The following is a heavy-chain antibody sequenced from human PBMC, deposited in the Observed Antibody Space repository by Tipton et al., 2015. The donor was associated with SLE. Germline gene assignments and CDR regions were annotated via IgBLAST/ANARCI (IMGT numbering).Heavy chain of an antibody. CDR3: AKDRIAVGTGWFDP. J-gene: IGHJ5*02. Sequence: SLRLSCAASGFTVSSNYMSWVRQAPGKGLEWVSVIYSGGSTYYADSVKGRFTISRDNSKNTLYLQMNSLRAEDTAVYYCAKDRIAVGTGWFDPWGQGTLVTVSS. CDR1: GFTVSSNY. V-gene: IGHV3-53*05. D-gene: IGHD6-19*01. CDR2: IYSGGST.